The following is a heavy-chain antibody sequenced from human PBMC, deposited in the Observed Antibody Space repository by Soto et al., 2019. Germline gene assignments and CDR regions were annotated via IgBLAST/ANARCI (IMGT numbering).Heavy chain of an antibody. CDR2: VYHTGRT. D-gene: IGHD3-16*01. V-gene: IGHV4-30-2*01. Sequence: QLQLQESGSGLVKPSQSLSLTCSFSGGSISSGGYSWTWIWPPPGKGLEWLGDVYHTGRTNYNPSLKSRLAISVYRSKYQFSVSRSSVTAADTAHYYVARDRILMPRGRLTHYYAMYVCGQGKTVSVS. J-gene: IGHJ6*02. CDR3: ARDRILMPRGRLTHYYAMYV. CDR1: GGSISSGGYS.